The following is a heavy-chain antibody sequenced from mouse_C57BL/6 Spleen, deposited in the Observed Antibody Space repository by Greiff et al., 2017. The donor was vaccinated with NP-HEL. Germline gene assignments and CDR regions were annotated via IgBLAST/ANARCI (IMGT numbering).Heavy chain of an antibody. CDR1: GYTFTSYG. CDR2: IYPRSGNT. Sequence: QVQLQQSGAELARPGAPVKLSCKASGYTFTSYGISWVKQRTGQGLEWIGEIYPRSGNTYYNEKFKGKATLTADKSSSTAYMELRSLTSEDSAVYFCARSGSFAYWGQGTLVTVSA. V-gene: IGHV1-81*01. D-gene: IGHD3-1*01. CDR3: ARSGSFAY. J-gene: IGHJ3*01.